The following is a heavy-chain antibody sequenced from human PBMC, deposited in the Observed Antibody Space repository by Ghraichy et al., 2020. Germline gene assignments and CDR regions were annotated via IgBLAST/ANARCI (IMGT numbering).Heavy chain of an antibody. CDR3: AKDSGYGEEPYYFDY. CDR1: GFTFDDYA. CDR2: ISWNSGSI. J-gene: IGHJ4*02. D-gene: IGHD4-17*01. V-gene: IGHV3-9*01. Sequence: SLNISCAASGFTFDDYAMHWVRQAPGKGLEWVSGISWNSGSIGYADSVKGRFTISRDNAKNSLYLQMNSLRAEDTALYYCAKDSGYGEEPYYFDYWGQGTLVTVSS.